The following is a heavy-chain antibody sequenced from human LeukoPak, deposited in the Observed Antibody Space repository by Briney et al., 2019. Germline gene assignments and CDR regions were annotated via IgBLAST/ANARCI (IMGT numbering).Heavy chain of an antibody. CDR3: PIGGASGSLAH. D-gene: IGHD6-13*01. CDR1: RASISDNY. Sequence: TPSETLSLTCTVSRASISDNYWSWSRQPAGKALEWIGRTYTSGDTNYNPSLKSRASVSVDTSKKQFYLSLRYVTAADTDVYYCPIGGASGSLAHWGPGTLVTVSS. V-gene: IGHV4-4*07. CDR2: TYTSGDT. J-gene: IGHJ4*02.